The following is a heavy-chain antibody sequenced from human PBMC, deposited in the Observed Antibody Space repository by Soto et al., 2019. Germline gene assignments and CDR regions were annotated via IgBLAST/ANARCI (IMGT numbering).Heavy chain of an antibody. CDR3: ARDGQFGIAAAGSPPHNWFDP. J-gene: IGHJ5*02. Sequence: ASVKVSCKASGYTFTGYYMHWVRQAPGQGLEWMGWINPNSGGTNYAQKFQGWVTMTRDTSISTAYMELSRLRSDDTAVYYCARDGQFGIAAAGSPPHNWFDPWGQGTLVTVSS. D-gene: IGHD6-13*01. V-gene: IGHV1-2*04. CDR1: GYTFTGYY. CDR2: INPNSGGT.